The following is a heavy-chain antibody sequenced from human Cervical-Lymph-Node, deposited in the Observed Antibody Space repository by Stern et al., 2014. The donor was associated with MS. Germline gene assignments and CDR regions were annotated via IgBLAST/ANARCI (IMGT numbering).Heavy chain of an antibody. Sequence: VQLVESGAEVKKPGASVKVSCKASGYTFTNYGIGWVRQAPGQGLEWMGWIRAYNGDTNHAQKFQDRVTVTTDTSTNTGYMELRSLRSDDTAVYYCARVGLGLQYPEEYGMDVWGHGTTVTVFS. CDR1: GYTFTNYG. J-gene: IGHJ6*02. V-gene: IGHV1-18*01. CDR2: IRAYNGDT. D-gene: IGHD4-11*01. CDR3: ARVGLGLQYPEEYGMDV.